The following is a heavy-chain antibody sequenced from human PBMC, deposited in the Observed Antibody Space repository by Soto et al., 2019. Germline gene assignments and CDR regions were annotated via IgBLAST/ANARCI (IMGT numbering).Heavy chain of an antibody. CDR3: AKASGGGWPYFFDS. J-gene: IGHJ4*02. V-gene: IGHV3-23*01. CDR1: GFSFTPYV. CDR2: IRSNTAIT. D-gene: IGHD2-15*01. Sequence: GGPLSLSCVASGFSFTPYVMDWVRQAPGKGLEWVSAIRSNTAITYYPDSMRGRFTISRVNSENTIFLQMNSLRVEDSAVYFWAKASGGGWPYFFDSWGQGTLVTVSS.